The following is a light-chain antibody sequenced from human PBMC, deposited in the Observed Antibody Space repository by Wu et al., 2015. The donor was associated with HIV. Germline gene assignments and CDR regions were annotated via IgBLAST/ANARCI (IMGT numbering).Light chain of an antibody. CDR2: DAS. CDR3: QQLNSFPLT. Sequence: IQLTQSPSSLSASIGDRVNITCRASQDIFTYLAWYQQTPGKAPRVLIYDASTLRSGVSSRFSGSGSGTDFTLTISGLQREDFAIYFCQQLNSFPLTFGQGSRLEI. V-gene: IGKV1-13*02. CDR1: QDIFTY. J-gene: IGKJ5*01.